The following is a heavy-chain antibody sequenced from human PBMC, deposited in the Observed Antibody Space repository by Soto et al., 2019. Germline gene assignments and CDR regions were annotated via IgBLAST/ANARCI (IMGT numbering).Heavy chain of an antibody. V-gene: IGHV4-34*01. J-gene: IGHJ4*02. CDR2: INHSGST. D-gene: IGHD3-3*01. CDR1: GGSFSGYY. CDR3: ARGGRTIFGRYFDY. Sequence: SETLSLTCAVYGGSFSGYYWSWIRQPPGKGLEWIGEINHSGSTNYNPSLRSRLTISVDTSKNQFSLKLSSVTAADTAVYYCARGGRTIFGRYFDYWGQGTLVTVSS.